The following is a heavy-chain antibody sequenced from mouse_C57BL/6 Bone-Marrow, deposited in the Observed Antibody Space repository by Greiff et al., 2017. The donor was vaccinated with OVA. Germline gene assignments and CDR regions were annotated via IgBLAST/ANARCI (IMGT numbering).Heavy chain of an antibody. J-gene: IGHJ1*03. Sequence: QVQLKQSGAELVKPGASVKLSCKASGYTFTEYTIHWVKQRSGQGLEWIGWFYPGSGSIKYNEKFKDKATLTADKSSSTVYMALSSLTSENSAVYLVARPEDRMLRYWYFDVWGTGTTVTVSS. D-gene: IGHD1-1*01. CDR1: GYTFTEYT. V-gene: IGHV1-62-2*01. CDR3: ARPEDRMLRYWYFDV. CDR2: FYPGSGSI.